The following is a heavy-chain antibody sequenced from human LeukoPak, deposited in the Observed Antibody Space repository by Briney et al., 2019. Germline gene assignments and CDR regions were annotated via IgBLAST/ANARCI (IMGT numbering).Heavy chain of an antibody. D-gene: IGHD6-19*01. CDR3: ARDPTYSSGWFFDY. CDR2: IFRGGGT. J-gene: IGHJ4*02. Sequence: GGSQRLPCAPPGLTVTRNYMSWARHAPGEGLECLSFIFRGGGTYYADSVKDRFTISRDNSKNTLYLQRNSLRAEDTAVYYCARDPTYSSGWFFDYWGPGTLVTASS. CDR1: GLTVTRNY. V-gene: IGHV3-53*01.